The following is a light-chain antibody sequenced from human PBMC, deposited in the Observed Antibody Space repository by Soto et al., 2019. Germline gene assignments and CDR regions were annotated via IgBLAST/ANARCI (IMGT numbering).Light chain of an antibody. J-gene: IGLJ1*01. CDR1: SSDVGGYDY. CDR3: SSYTSSSTLLYV. CDR2: EVT. V-gene: IGLV2-14*01. Sequence: QSVLAQPPSASGSPGQSVTISCTGTSSDVGGYDYVSWYQQYPGKTPKLMIFEVTNRPSGVSNRFAGSKSGNTASLTISGPQAEDEADYYCSSYTSSSTLLYVFGTGTKVTVL.